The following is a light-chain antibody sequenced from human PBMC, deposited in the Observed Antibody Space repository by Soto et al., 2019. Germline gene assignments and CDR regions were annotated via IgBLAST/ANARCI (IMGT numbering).Light chain of an antibody. V-gene: IGKV3D-20*01. CDR2: DAS. CDR1: QSISSY. Sequence: EIVLTQSPATLSLSPGERATLSCGASQSISSYFAWDQRKPGLAPRLLIYDASSRATGIPDRFSGSGSGTDFTLTISRLEPEDFGVYYCQQYGGSLTFGPGTQVDIK. CDR3: QQYGGSLT. J-gene: IGKJ3*01.